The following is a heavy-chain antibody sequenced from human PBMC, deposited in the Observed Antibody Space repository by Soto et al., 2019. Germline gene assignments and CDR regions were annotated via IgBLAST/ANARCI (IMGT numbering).Heavy chain of an antibody. CDR1: GFTFINFA. Sequence: EVQLLESGGGLGQPGGSLRLSCAGSGFTFINFAMNWVRQAPGKGLEWVSTISGGGDAAFFADSVRGRFTISRDNSKDTVTLQMKSLGVDDTAVYYCARKVPGSTSRPDYWYFDLWGRGTLVTVSS. D-gene: IGHD3-10*01. J-gene: IGHJ2*01. CDR2: ISGGGDAA. V-gene: IGHV3-23*01. CDR3: ARKVPGSTSRPDYWYFDL.